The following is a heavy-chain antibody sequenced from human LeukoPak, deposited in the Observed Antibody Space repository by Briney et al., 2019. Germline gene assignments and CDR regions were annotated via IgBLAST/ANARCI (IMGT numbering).Heavy chain of an antibody. CDR1: GFSFNTCA. CDR2: ISGGGRST. V-gene: IGHV3-23*01. D-gene: IGHD5-18*01. Sequence: GGSLRLSCAASGFSFNTCAMSWVRQAPGKGLEWVSTISGGGRSTDYADSVKGQFTISRDNSKNTLYLQMNSLKTEDTAVYYCTIHTAMVLSYWGQGTLVTVSS. J-gene: IGHJ4*02. CDR3: TIHTAMVLSY.